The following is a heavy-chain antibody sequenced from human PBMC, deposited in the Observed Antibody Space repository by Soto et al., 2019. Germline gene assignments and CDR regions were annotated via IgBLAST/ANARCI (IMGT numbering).Heavy chain of an antibody. V-gene: IGHV5-10-1*03. CDR1: GYSFTSYW. D-gene: IGHD2-2*01. Sequence: EVQLVQSGAEVKKPGESLRISCKGSGYSFTSYWISWVRQMPGKGLEWMGRIDPSDSYTNYSPSFQGHVTISADKSINTAYLQWSSLKASDTAMYYCARYCSSTSSSPDYYYYYGMDVWSQGTQVTVSS. CDR2: IDPSDSYT. CDR3: ARYCSSTSSSPDYYYYYGMDV. J-gene: IGHJ6*02.